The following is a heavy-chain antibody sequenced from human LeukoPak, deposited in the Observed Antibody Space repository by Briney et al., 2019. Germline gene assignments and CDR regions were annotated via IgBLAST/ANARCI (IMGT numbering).Heavy chain of an antibody. J-gene: IGHJ4*02. Sequence: ASVKVSCKASGYTSTSYGISWVRQAPGQGLEWMGWISAYNGNTNYAQKLQGRVTMTTDTSTSTAYMELRSLRSDDTAVYYCARDSYYYDSSGYYYGDYWGQGTLVTVSS. CDR3: ARDSYYYDSSGYYYGDY. D-gene: IGHD3-22*01. CDR2: ISAYNGNT. V-gene: IGHV1-18*01. CDR1: GYTSTSYG.